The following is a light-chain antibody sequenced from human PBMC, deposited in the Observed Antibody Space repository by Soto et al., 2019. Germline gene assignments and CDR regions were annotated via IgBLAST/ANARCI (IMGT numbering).Light chain of an antibody. CDR2: SNN. CDR1: SSNIGSNT. J-gene: IGLJ2*01. CDR3: AAWDDSLNGVV. Sequence: QSVLTQPPSASGTPGQRVTISCSGSSSNIGSNTVNWYQQLPGTAPKLLTYSNNQRPSGVPDRFSGSKSGTSASLAISGLQSEDEADYYCAAWDDSLNGVVFGGGTKLPS. V-gene: IGLV1-44*01.